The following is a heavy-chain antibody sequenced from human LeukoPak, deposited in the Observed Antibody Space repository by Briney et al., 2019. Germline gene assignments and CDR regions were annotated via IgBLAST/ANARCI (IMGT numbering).Heavy chain of an antibody. J-gene: IGHJ3*02. CDR3: ARGAPHLGYYDNSGYYSSAFDI. V-gene: IGHV1-69*06. CDR2: IIPIFRTA. D-gene: IGHD3-22*01. Sequence: ASVKVSCKASGGTFSNYAITWVRQAPGQGLEWMGGIIPIFRTANYAQKFQGRVTITADKSTRTAYMELSSLRSEDTAVYFCARGAPHLGYYDNSGYYSSAFDIWGQGTLVTVSS. CDR1: GGTFSNYA.